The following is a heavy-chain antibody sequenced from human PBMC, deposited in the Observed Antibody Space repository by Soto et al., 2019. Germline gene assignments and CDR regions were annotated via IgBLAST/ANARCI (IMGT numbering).Heavy chain of an antibody. D-gene: IGHD2-2*01. V-gene: IGHV1-8*01. J-gene: IGHJ4*02. Sequence: QVQLVQSGAEVKKPGASVKVSCKASGYTFTSYDINWVRQATGQGLEWMGWMNPNSGNTGYAQKFQGRVTMTRNTSISTADMELSSLRSEDTAVYYCARGSRPTVPAARVLGYWGQGTLVTVSS. CDR3: ARGSRPTVPAARVLGY. CDR2: MNPNSGNT. CDR1: GYTFTSYD.